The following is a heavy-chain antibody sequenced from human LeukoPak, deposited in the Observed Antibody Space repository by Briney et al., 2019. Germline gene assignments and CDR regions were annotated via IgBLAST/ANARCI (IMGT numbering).Heavy chain of an antibody. CDR3: ARDKGFWAYSGSYFDY. V-gene: IGHV3-74*01. J-gene: IGHJ4*02. D-gene: IGHD1-26*01. Sequence: PGGSLRLSCAASRFTFSRSWMHWVRHAPGKGLVWVSRINSDGSSTSYADSAKGRFTISRGNAKNTLYLQMSSLRAEDTAVYYCARDKGFWAYSGSYFDYWGQGNLVTVSS. CDR1: RFTFSRSW. CDR2: INSDGSST.